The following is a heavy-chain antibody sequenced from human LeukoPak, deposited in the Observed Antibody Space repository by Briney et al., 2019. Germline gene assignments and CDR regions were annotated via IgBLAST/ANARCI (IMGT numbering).Heavy chain of an antibody. D-gene: IGHD4-17*01. Sequence: GGSLRLSCAASGFTFSSYAMSWVRQAPGKGLEWVSSISSSSSYIYYADSVKGRFTISRDNAKNSLYLQMNSLRAEDTAVYYCARGLMTTVNWFDPWGQGTLVTVSS. CDR2: ISSSSSYI. J-gene: IGHJ5*02. CDR3: ARGLMTTVNWFDP. CDR1: GFTFSSYA. V-gene: IGHV3-21*01.